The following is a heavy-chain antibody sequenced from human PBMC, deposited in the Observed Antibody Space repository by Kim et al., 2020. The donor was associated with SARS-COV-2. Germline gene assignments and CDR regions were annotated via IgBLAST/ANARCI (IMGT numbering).Heavy chain of an antibody. CDR3: ARDWVITFGGGPSN. D-gene: IGHD3-16*01. CDR1: GFTFSSYW. V-gene: IGHV3-7*03. J-gene: IGHJ1*01. CDR2: IKQDGSEK. Sequence: GGSLRLSWAASGFTFSSYWMSWVRQAPGKGLEWVANIKQDGSEKYYVDSVKGRFTISRDNAKNSLYLQMNSLRAEDTAVYYCARDWVITFGGGPSNWGQGTLVPVSS.